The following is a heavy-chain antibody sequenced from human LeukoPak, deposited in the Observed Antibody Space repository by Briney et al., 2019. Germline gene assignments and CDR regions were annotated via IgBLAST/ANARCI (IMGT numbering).Heavy chain of an antibody. J-gene: IGHJ5*02. CDR3: PTSPYYGDPVDWFAP. CDR2: IYYSGST. CDR1: GGSIGSYY. D-gene: IGHD4-17*01. V-gene: IGHV4-59*01. Sequence: SETLSLTCTVSGGSIGSYYWSWIRQPPGKGLEWIGDIYYSGSTNYNPSLKSRVTISVDTSNKQFSLKLSSVTAAETAVDYRPTSPYYGDPVDWFAPWGQGPLVTVSS.